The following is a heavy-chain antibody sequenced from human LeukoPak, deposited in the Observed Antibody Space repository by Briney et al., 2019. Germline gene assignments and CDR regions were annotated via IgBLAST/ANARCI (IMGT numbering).Heavy chain of an antibody. Sequence: SVKVSCKASGGTFSSHAISWVRQAPGQGLEWMGRIIPILGIANYEQKFQGRVTITADKSTSTAYMELSSLGSEDTAVYYCARARTVVVPAANVYYYYGMDVWGQGTTVTVSS. D-gene: IGHD2-2*01. CDR2: IIPILGIA. CDR3: ARARTVVVPAANVYYYYGMDV. CDR1: GGTFSSHA. J-gene: IGHJ6*02. V-gene: IGHV1-69*04.